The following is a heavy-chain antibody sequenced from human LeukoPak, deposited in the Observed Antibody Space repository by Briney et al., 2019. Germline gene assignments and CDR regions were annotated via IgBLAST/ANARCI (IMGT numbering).Heavy chain of an antibody. Sequence: GGSLRLSCVVSGITLSNYGMSWVRQAPGKGLEWVSGINWNGGSTGYADSVKGRFTISRDKAKNSLYLQLNSLRAEDTALYYCARVTVYYDSSGYFDFWGQGTLVTVSS. V-gene: IGHV3-20*04. CDR3: ARVTVYYDSSGYFDF. CDR1: GITLSNYG. J-gene: IGHJ4*02. CDR2: INWNGGST. D-gene: IGHD3-22*01.